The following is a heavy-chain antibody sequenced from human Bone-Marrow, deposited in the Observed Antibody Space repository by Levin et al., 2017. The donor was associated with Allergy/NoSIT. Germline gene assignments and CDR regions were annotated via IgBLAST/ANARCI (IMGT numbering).Heavy chain of an antibody. CDR1: GGSISNYY. D-gene: IGHD6-19*01. V-gene: IGHV4-59*08. J-gene: IGHJ4*02. Sequence: SETLSLTCTVSGGSISNYYWSWIRQPPGKGLEWIGYIHYSGTTNSNPSLRSRVTLSLDTSKNHFSVKLSSVTAAATAVYYCARHTGGWRGEVDYWGQGTLVTVSS. CDR3: ARHTGGWRGEVDY. CDR2: IHYSGTT.